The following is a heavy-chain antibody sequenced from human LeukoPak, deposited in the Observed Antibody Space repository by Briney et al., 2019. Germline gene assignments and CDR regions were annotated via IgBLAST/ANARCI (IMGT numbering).Heavy chain of an antibody. D-gene: IGHD2-2*01. V-gene: IGHV4-34*01. CDR1: GGSFSDYF. CDR2: INRRGRT. Sequence: PSETLSLTCAVYGGSFSDYFWGWIRQPPGKGLEWIGEINRRGRTYYNPSLRRRVTISVDTTKTQFSLNLSSVTAADTAVYYCARDVVVVPAAIHYGMDVWGQGTTVTVSS. CDR3: ARDVVVVPAAIHYGMDV. J-gene: IGHJ6*02.